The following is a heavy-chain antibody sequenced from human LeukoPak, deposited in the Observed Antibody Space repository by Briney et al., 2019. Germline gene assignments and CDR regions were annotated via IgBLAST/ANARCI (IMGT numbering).Heavy chain of an antibody. V-gene: IGHV3-23*01. CDR2: ISGSGGST. Sequence: PGGSLRLSCAAPGFTFSSYAMSWVRQAPGKGLEWVSAISGSGGSTYYADSVKGRFTISRDNSKNTLYLQMNSLRAEDTAVYYCAKPNGSTKKYYFDYWGQGTLVTVSS. D-gene: IGHD1-26*01. J-gene: IGHJ4*02. CDR1: GFTFSSYA. CDR3: AKPNGSTKKYYFDY.